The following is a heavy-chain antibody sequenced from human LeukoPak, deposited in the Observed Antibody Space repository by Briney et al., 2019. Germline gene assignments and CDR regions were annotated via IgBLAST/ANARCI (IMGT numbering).Heavy chain of an antibody. CDR3: ARDPPAVAANTYG. CDR1: GVTVGNNY. J-gene: IGHJ4*02. CDR2: IYSGGTT. D-gene: IGHD6-6*01. Sequence: GGSLRLSCAASGVTVGNNYMNWVRQAPGKGLEWVSLIYSGGTTHYADSVKGRFTISRDNSKNTLYLQMNSLRVDDTAVYYCARDPPAVAANTYGWGQGTLVAVSS. V-gene: IGHV3-66*01.